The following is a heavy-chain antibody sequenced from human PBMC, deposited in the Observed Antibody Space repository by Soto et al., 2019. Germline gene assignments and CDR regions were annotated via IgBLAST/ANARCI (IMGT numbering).Heavy chain of an antibody. D-gene: IGHD4-17*01. CDR3: ARSKTKVTNFDY. CDR2: ISYDGSNK. J-gene: IGHJ4*02. V-gene: IGHV3-30-3*01. Sequence: GGSLSLSCAASGFTFSSYAMHWVRQAPGKGLEWVAVISYDGSNKYYADSVKGRFTISRDNSKNTLYLQMNSLRAEDTAVYYCARSKTKVTNFDYWGQGTLVTVSS. CDR1: GFTFSSYA.